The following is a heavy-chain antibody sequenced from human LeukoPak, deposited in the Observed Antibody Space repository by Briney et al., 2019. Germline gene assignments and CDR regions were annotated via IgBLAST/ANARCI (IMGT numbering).Heavy chain of an antibody. D-gene: IGHD3-10*01. CDR2: IDWDDDK. Sequence: SGPALVKPTQTLTLTCTFSAFSLTTSGMCVSWIRQPPGKALEWLARIDWDDDKYYSTSLETRLTISKDTSKNQVVLTITNMDPVDTGTYFCTRMNRGDYFDFWGQGTLVTVSS. V-gene: IGHV2-70*11. CDR3: TRMNRGDYFDF. CDR1: AFSLTTSGMC. J-gene: IGHJ4*02.